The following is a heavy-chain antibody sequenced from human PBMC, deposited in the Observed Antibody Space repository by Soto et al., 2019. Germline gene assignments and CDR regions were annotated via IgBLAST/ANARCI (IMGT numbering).Heavy chain of an antibody. V-gene: IGHV4-30-4*01. Sequence: SETLSLTCTVSGGSISSSSYYWSWIRQPPGKGLEWIGYIYYSGSTYYNPSLKSRVTISVDTSKNQFSLKLSSVTAADTAVYYCARVNYGSGTRTFDYWGQGTLVTVSS. CDR1: GGSISSSSYY. CDR3: ARVNYGSGTRTFDY. J-gene: IGHJ4*02. CDR2: IYYSGST. D-gene: IGHD3-10*01.